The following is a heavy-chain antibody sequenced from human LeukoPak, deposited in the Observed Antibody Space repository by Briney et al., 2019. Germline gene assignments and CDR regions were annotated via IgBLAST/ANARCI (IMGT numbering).Heavy chain of an antibody. CDR2: IYYSGST. CDR1: GGSISSYY. CDR3: ARGGLKYYFDY. V-gene: IGHV4-59*01. D-gene: IGHD2-8*01. Sequence: TSETLSLTCTVSGGSISSYYWSWIQQPPGKGLEWIGYIYYSGSTNYNPSLKSRVTISVDTSKNQFSLKLSSVTAADTAVYYCARGGLKYYFDYWGQGTLVTVSS. J-gene: IGHJ4*02.